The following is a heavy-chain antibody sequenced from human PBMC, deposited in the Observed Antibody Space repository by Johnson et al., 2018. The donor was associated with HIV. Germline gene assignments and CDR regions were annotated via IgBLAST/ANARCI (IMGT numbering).Heavy chain of an antibody. J-gene: IGHJ3*02. CDR2: ISYDGSNK. Sequence: QVQLVESGGGVVQSGRSLRLSCAASGFTFSTYGMHWVRQAPGKGLEWVAVISYDGSNKYYADSVKGRFTISRDNSKNTLYLQMNSLRAEDTAVYYCARDLGPDGSFDIGGHWTMVTVPS. CDR3: ARDLGPDGSFDI. CDR1: GFTFSTYG. V-gene: IGHV3-30*19. D-gene: IGHD5-24*01.